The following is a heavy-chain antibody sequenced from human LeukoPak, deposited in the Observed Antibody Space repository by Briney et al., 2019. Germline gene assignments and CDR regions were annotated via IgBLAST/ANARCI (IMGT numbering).Heavy chain of an antibody. V-gene: IGHV1-2*02. CDR3: ARDLGGDYGLYYFDY. Sequence: ASVKVSCKASGYTFTGYYMHWVRQAPGQGLEWMGWINPNSGGTNYAQKFQGRVTMTRDTSISTAYMELSRLRSDDTAVYYCARDLGGDYGLYYFDYWGQGTLVTVSS. CDR1: GYTFTGYY. J-gene: IGHJ4*02. CDR2: INPNSGGT. D-gene: IGHD4-17*01.